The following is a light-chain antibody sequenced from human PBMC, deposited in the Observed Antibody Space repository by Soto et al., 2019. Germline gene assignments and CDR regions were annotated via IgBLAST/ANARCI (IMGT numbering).Light chain of an antibody. CDR1: NSDIGDYNR. Sequence: QSALTQPLAVSGSPGQSVTISCTGTNSDIGDYNRVSWYQQPPGTAPKVMIYEVSNRPSGVADRFYGSKSGNTASLTISGLQAEDEANYYCSSYRSDNPVVFGGGTKVTVL. CDR3: SSYRSDNPVV. J-gene: IGLJ2*01. V-gene: IGLV2-18*02. CDR2: EVS.